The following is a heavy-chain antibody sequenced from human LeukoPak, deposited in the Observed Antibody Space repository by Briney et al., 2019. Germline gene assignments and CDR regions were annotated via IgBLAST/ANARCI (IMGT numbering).Heavy chain of an antibody. CDR1: GFTFSSHG. CDR3: AKVNNDLNGMDV. V-gene: IGHV3-21*06. CDR2: ISGLSSYI. Sequence: GGSLRLSCAASGFTFSSHGMNWVRQAPGKGLEWVSSISGLSSYIYYADSVKGRFTISRDNAKNSLYLQMNSLRAEETAVYYCAKVNNDLNGMDVWGQGTTVTVSS. J-gene: IGHJ6*02. D-gene: IGHD3-3*01.